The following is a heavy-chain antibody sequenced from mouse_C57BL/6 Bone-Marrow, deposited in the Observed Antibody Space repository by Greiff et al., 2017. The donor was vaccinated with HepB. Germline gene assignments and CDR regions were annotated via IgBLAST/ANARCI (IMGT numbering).Heavy chain of an antibody. CDR1: GYSITSGYD. V-gene: IGHV3-1*01. CDR3: ARGGYYGSSYAMDY. D-gene: IGHD1-1*01. J-gene: IGHJ4*01. CDR2: ISYSGST. Sequence: ESGPGMVKPSQSLSLTCTVTGYSITSGYDWHWIRHFPGNKLEWMGYISYSGSTNYNPSLKSRISITHDTSKNHFFLKLNSVTTEDTATYYCARGGYYGSSYAMDYWGQGTSVTVSS.